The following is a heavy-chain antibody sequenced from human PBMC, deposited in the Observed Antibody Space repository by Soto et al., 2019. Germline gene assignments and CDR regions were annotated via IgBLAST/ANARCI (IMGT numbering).Heavy chain of an antibody. Sequence: GGSLRLSCAASGFTFSSYGMHWVRQAPGKGLEWVAVIWYDGSNKYYADSVKGRLTISRDNSKNTLYLQMNSLRAEDTAVYYCARALYCSSTSCSYPGDYYYYMDVWGKGTTVTVSS. CDR1: GFTFSSYG. V-gene: IGHV3-33*01. J-gene: IGHJ6*03. CDR2: IWYDGSNK. D-gene: IGHD2-2*01. CDR3: ARALYCSSTSCSYPGDYYYYMDV.